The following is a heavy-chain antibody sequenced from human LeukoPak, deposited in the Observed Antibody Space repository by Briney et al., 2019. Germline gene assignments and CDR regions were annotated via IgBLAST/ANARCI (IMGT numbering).Heavy chain of an antibody. D-gene: IGHD2-21*01. J-gene: IGHJ4*02. CDR1: GFTFSSYS. CDR3: VRDGWCDY. Sequence: PGGSLRLSRAASGFTFSSYSMNWVRQAPGKGLEWVSSIRSSSSYMNYADSVKGRFTISRDNAKNSLYLQMNSLRAEDTAVYYCVRDGWCDYWGQGTLVTVSS. V-gene: IGHV3-21*01. CDR2: IRSSSSYM.